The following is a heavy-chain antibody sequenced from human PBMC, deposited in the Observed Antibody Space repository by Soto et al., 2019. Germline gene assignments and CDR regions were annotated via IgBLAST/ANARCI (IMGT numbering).Heavy chain of an antibody. CDR2: INPSGGST. J-gene: IGHJ3*02. V-gene: IGHV1-46*01. CDR3: ARELDIAAAGTRVFDI. CDR1: GYSFTSYY. D-gene: IGHD6-13*01. Sequence: ASVKVSCKASGYSFTSYYMHWVRQAPGQGLEWMGIINPSGGSTSYAQKFQGRVTMTRDTSTSTVYMELSSLRSEDTAAYYCARELDIAAAGTRVFDIWGQGTMVTVSS.